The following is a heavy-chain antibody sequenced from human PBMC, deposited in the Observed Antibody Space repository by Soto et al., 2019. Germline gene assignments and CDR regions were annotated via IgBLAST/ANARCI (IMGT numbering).Heavy chain of an antibody. CDR2: ISGSGVST. Sequence: PGGSLRLSCAASGFIFSNYVMSWVRQAPAQGLEWVSAISGSGVSTYYADSVKGRFTISRDISNNTLYLQMNSLRAEDTAVYYCAKDFRYDKPMVFDYWGQGTLVTVSS. J-gene: IGHJ4*02. CDR3: AKDFRYDKPMVFDY. D-gene: IGHD5-18*01. V-gene: IGHV3-23*01. CDR1: GFIFSNYV.